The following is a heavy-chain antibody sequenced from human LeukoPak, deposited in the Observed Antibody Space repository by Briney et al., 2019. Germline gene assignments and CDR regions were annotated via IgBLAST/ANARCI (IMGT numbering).Heavy chain of an antibody. CDR3: ARENYYDSSGYYHDAFDI. CDR1: GGSIRSHY. CDR2: LYYSGST. D-gene: IGHD3-22*01. V-gene: IGHV4-59*11. Sequence: PSETLSLPCTVSGGSIRSHYWSWIRQPPGKGLEWIGYLYYSGSTNYNPSLKSRVTISVDTSKNQLSLKLSSVTAADTAVYYCARENYYDSSGYYHDAFDIWGQGTMVTVSS. J-gene: IGHJ3*02.